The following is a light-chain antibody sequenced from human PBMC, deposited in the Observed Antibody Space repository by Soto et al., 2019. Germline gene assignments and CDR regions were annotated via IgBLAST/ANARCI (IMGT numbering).Light chain of an antibody. CDR1: QSVSSN. J-gene: IGKJ1*01. Sequence: EIVMTQSPATLSLSPGERATLSCRASQSVSSNLAWYQQKPGQAPRLLIYRASTRATGIPARFSGSGSGTEFTLTISSLQSEDFALYYCQHYNNWPPWTFGQGTKVEIK. CDR3: QHYNNWPPWT. V-gene: IGKV3-15*01. CDR2: RAS.